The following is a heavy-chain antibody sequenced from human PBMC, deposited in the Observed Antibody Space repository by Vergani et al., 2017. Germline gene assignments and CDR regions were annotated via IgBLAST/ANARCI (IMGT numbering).Heavy chain of an antibody. J-gene: IGHJ4*02. CDR2: LYTSGNT. Sequence: QVQLQESGPGLVKPSQTLSLTCTVSGGPISSGSYYWSWTRQPAGKGLEWIGHLYTSGNTNYNPSRKSRVTRSVNTSKNQFSLKLSPVTAAATPVYYCARPLFYGAGNYSGYWGQGSLVTVSS. V-gene: IGHV4-61*02. CDR3: ARPLFYGAGNYSGY. D-gene: IGHD3-10*01. CDR1: GGPISSGSYY.